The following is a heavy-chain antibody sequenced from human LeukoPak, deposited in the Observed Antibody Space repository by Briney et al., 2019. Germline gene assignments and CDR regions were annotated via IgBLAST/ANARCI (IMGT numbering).Heavy chain of an antibody. CDR3: AKDLGASYSSNYYYYGMDV. D-gene: IGHD6-13*01. Sequence: GGSLRLSCVASGFTFSSYGMHWVRQAPGKGLEWVAVISYDGSNNYYADYVKGRFTISRDHSKNTPYLQMNSLRAEDTAVYYCAKDLGASYSSNYYYYGMDVWGQGTTVTVSS. CDR2: ISYDGSNN. V-gene: IGHV3-30*18. J-gene: IGHJ6*02. CDR1: GFTFSSYG.